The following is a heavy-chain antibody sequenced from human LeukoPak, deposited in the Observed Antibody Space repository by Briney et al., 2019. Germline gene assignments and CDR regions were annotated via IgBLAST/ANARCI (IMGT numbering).Heavy chain of an antibody. D-gene: IGHD5-18*01. CDR2: IYTSGST. Sequence: PSETLSLTCTVSGGSISSYYWSWIRQPAGKGLEWIGRIYTSGSTNYNPSLKSRVTMSVDTSKNQFSLKLSSVTAADTAVYYCARDSLYRAGYSYGYRDHWYFDLWGRGTLVTVSS. V-gene: IGHV4-4*07. J-gene: IGHJ2*01. CDR1: GGSISSYY. CDR3: ARDSLYRAGYSYGYRDHWYFDL.